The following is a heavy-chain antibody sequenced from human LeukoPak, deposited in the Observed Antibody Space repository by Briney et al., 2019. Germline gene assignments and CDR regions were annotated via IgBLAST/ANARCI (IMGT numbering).Heavy chain of an antibody. Sequence: GGSLRLSCAASGFTFSSYWMHWVRQAPGKGLVWVSRINSDGRSTSYADSVKGRFTISRDNAKNTLYLQMNSLRAEDTAVYYCASEPATRYYYDSSGYDPGGYWGQGTLVTVSS. CDR1: GFTFSSYW. D-gene: IGHD3-22*01. CDR3: ASEPATRYYYDSSGYDPGGY. J-gene: IGHJ4*02. V-gene: IGHV3-74*01. CDR2: INSDGRST.